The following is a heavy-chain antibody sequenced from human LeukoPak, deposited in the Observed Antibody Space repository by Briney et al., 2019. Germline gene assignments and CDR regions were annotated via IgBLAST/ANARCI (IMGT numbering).Heavy chain of an antibody. CDR2: IYSGGST. D-gene: IGHD3-9*01. V-gene: IGHV3-53*01. CDR3: ARTHSDYFGWFDP. J-gene: IGHJ5*02. CDR1: GFTVSSNY. Sequence: QTGGSLRLSCAASGFTVSSNYMSWVRQAPGKGLEWVSVIYSGGSTYYADSVKGRFTISRDNSKNRLYLQMSSLRAEDTAVYYCARTHSDYFGWFDPWGQGTLVTVSS.